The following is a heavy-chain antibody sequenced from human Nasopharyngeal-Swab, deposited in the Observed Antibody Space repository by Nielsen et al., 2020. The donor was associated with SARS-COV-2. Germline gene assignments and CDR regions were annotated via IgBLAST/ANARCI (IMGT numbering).Heavy chain of an antibody. Sequence: GESLKISCAVSGLTFSDSWIHWVRQAPGKGPVWVSRINHDGSRTGYADSVKGRFTISRDNAKNTVYLQMNSLRAEDTAVYYCARDFDKTGDWGQGSLVTVSS. V-gene: IGHV3-74*01. CDR3: ARDFDKTGD. CDR2: INHDGSRT. CDR1: GLTFSDSW. D-gene: IGHD7-27*01. J-gene: IGHJ4*02.